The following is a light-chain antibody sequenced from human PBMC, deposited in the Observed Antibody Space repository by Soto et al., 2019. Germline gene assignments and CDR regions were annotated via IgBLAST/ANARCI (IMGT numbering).Light chain of an antibody. Sequence: DIQMTQSPSTLSASVGDRVTITCRASQSISSWLAWYQQKQGKAPKLLIYDASSLESGVPSRFSGSGSGTEFTLTITSLQPEDFATYYCQQYDMFGPGTKVDI. CDR1: QSISSW. CDR3: QQYDM. CDR2: DAS. V-gene: IGKV1-5*01. J-gene: IGKJ1*01.